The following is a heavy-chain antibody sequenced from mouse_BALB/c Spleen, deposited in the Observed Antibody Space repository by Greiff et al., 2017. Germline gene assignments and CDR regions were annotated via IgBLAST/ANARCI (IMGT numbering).Heavy chain of an antibody. CDR3: TGGTWFAY. CDR1: GFTFSSYW. Sequence: EVQLQESGGGLVQPGGSMKLSCVASGFTFSSYWMSWVRQSPEKGLEWVAEIRLKSDNYATHYAESVKGKFTISRDDSKSRLYLHMNSLRAEDTGIYYCTGGTWFAYWGQGTLVTVSA. CDR2: IRLKSDNYAT. J-gene: IGHJ3*01. V-gene: IGHV6-6*02.